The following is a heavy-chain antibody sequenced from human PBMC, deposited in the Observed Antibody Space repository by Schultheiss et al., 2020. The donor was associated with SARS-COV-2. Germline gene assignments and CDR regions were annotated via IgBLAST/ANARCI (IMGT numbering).Heavy chain of an antibody. J-gene: IGHJ4*02. CDR2: INPSSGDT. CDR3: ARGLPYSSSWYYGY. CDR1: GYAFIGFY. Sequence: ASVKVSCKASGYAFIGFYIHWLRQAPGQGLQWMGWINPSSGDTNEAQRFQGRVTMTRDTSISTAYMELSRLRSDDTAVYYCARGLPYSSSWYYGYWGQGTLVTVSS. V-gene: IGHV1-2*02. D-gene: IGHD6-13*01.